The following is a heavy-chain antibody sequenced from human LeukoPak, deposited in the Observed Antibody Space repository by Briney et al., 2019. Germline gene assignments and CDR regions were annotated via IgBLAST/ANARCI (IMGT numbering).Heavy chain of an antibody. CDR1: GFTFNGYW. D-gene: IGHD4-17*01. CDR2: INGDESEK. CDR3: TRVHYGDYA. J-gene: IGHJ5*02. V-gene: IGHV3-7*01. Sequence: GGSLRLSCAASGFTFNGYWMKWVRQAPGKGLEWVANINGDESEKYYVDSVKGRFTISRDNARNSLYLQMNSLRAEDTAVYYCTRVHYGDYAWGQGTLVTVSS.